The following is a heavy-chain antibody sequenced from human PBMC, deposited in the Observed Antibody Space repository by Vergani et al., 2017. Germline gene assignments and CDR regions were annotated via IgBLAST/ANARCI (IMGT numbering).Heavy chain of an antibody. CDR1: GFTFSSSA. CDR2: ISGSGGST. Sequence: EVQLLESGGGLVQPGGSLRLSCAASGFTFSSSAMSWVRQAPGKGLEWVSAISGSGGSTYYADSVKGRFTISRDNSKNTLYLQMNSLRAEDTAVYYCAKLLVGATTAFDYWGQGTLVTVSS. D-gene: IGHD1-26*01. J-gene: IGHJ4*02. V-gene: IGHV3-23*01. CDR3: AKLLVGATTAFDY.